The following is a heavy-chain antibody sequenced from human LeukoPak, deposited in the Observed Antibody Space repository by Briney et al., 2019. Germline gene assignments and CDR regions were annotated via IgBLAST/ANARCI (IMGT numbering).Heavy chain of an antibody. CDR3: AGDSLLDY. D-gene: IGHD3-16*02. CDR1: GYSISSGYY. J-gene: IGHJ4*02. Sequence: SETLSLTCTVSGYSISSGYYWGWIRQPPGKGLEWIGSIYHSGSTYYNPSLKSRVTISVDTSKNQFSLKLSSVTAADTAVYYCAGDSLLDYWGQGTLVTVSS. V-gene: IGHV4-38-2*02. CDR2: IYHSGST.